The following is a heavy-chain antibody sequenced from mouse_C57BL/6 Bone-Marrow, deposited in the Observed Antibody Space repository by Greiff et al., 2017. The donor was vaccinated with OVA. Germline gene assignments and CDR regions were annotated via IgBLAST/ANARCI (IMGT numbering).Heavy chain of an antibody. Sequence: VQLQESGAELARPGASVKLSCQASGYTFTSSGISWVKQRTGQGLEWIGEIYPRSGNTYYNEKFKGKATLTADKSSSTAYMELRSLTSEDSAVYFCAREILRFAYWGQGTLVTVSA. CDR1: GYTFTSSG. D-gene: IGHD1-1*01. CDR3: AREILRFAY. CDR2: IYPRSGNT. J-gene: IGHJ3*01. V-gene: IGHV1-81*01.